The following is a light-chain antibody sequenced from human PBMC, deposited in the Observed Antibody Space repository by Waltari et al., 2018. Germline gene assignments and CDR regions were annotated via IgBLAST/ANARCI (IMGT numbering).Light chain of an antibody. CDR2: SAS. V-gene: IGKV1-16*01. Sequence: DIQVTQSPSSLSVSVGDRVTITCRASQDIINYLAWFQQKPGKPPKSLIYSASSMHRGVSDRFSGSGSGTEFTLTITSLQPEDVATYYCQQYSSFPLTFGPGTKVGIK. CDR1: QDIINY. J-gene: IGKJ3*01. CDR3: QQYSSFPLT.